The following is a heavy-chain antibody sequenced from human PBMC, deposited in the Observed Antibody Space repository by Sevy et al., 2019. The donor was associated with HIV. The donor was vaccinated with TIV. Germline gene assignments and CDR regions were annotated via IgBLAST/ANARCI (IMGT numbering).Heavy chain of an antibody. Sequence: GGSLRLSCAASGFTFSSYAMSWVRQAPGKGLEWVSGISGSGGSTYYADSVKGRFTISRDNSKNTLYLQMNSLRAEDKAVYYCAKDRPWIQLWLFFDYWGQGTLVTVSS. V-gene: IGHV3-23*01. CDR1: GFTFSSYA. D-gene: IGHD5-18*01. J-gene: IGHJ4*02. CDR3: AKDRPWIQLWLFFDY. CDR2: ISGSGGST.